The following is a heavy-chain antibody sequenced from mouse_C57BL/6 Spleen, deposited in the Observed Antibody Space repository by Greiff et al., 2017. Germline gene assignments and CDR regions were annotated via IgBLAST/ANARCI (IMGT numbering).Heavy chain of an antibody. Sequence: VQLQQSGAELAKPGASVKLSCKASGYTFTSYGMRWVKQRPGQGLEWIGMILPNSGSTNSNEKFKSKATLTADKSSRTAYMELSSLTSEDSAVYYCARESLREAAMAYWGQGTSVTVSS. CDR1: GYTFTSYG. CDR2: ILPNSGST. CDR3: ARESLREAAMAY. D-gene: IGHD3-3*01. J-gene: IGHJ4*01. V-gene: IGHV1-64*01.